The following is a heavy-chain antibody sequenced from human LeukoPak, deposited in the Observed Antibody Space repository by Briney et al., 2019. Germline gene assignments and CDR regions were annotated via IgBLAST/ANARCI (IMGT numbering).Heavy chain of an antibody. CDR2: IYSGGST. CDR1: GFTVSSNY. V-gene: IGHV3-53*01. J-gene: IGHJ4*02. Sequence: GSLRLSCAASGFTVSSNYMSWVRQAPGKGLEWVSVIYSGGSTYYADSVKGRFTISRHNSKNTLYLQMNSLRAEDTAVYYCAREEYYYGSGSYYYGYWGQGTLVTVSS. D-gene: IGHD3-10*01. CDR3: AREEYYYGSGSYYYGY.